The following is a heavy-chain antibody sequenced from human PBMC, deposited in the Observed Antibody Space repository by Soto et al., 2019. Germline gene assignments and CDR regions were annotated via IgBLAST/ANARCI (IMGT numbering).Heavy chain of an antibody. D-gene: IGHD2-2*01. J-gene: IGHJ4*02. Sequence: SETLSLTCTVSGGSMSHYYWSWIRQPPGKGLEWIGNIYYSGSTKYNPSLKSRVTISVDSSKNQFSLNLNSVTATDTAVYYCARQLGYCSGTSCEHYFEYWGQGTLVTVSS. V-gene: IGHV4-59*08. CDR1: GGSMSHYY. CDR3: ARQLGYCSGTSCEHYFEY. CDR2: IYYSGST.